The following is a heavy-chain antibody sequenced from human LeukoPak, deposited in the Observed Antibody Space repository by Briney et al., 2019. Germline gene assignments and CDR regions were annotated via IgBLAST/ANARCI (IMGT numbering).Heavy chain of an antibody. Sequence: ASVKVSCTASGGTFSSYAISWVRQAPGQGLEWMGGIIPIFGTANYAQKFQGRVTITTDESTSTAYMELSSLRSEDTAVYYCARERMATIGEFGYWGQGTLVTVSS. V-gene: IGHV1-69*05. J-gene: IGHJ4*02. CDR3: ARERMATIGEFGY. CDR1: GGTFSSYA. D-gene: IGHD5-24*01. CDR2: IIPIFGTA.